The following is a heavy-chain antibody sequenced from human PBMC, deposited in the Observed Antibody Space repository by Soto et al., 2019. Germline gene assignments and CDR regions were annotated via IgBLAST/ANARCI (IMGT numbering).Heavy chain of an antibody. D-gene: IGHD3-9*01. CDR2: IYYTGTT. CDR1: GGSISSTDHF. J-gene: IGHJ4*02. V-gene: IGHV4-39*01. Sequence: QLQLQESGPGRVKPSETLSLTCTVSGGSISSTDHFWGWIRQSPGKGLEWIGSIYYTGTTYYSPSPKSRVTISVAPSRDQFSLNLRPVTAADTAVYFCASQVTSDILAPPCVLDSWGQGSLVIVSS. CDR3: ASQVTSDILAPPCVLDS.